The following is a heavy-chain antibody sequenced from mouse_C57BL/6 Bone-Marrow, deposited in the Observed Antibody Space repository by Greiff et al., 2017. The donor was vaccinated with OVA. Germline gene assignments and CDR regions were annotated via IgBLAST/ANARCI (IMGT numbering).Heavy chain of an antibody. Sequence: QVQLKESGAELAKPGASVKLSCKASGYTFTSYWMHWVQQRPGQGLEWIGYINPSSGYTKYNHKFKDKATLTADKSSSTAYMQLSILTYEDSAVYYCAREAYGSFYYFDYWGQGTTLTVSS. CDR1: GYTFTSYW. CDR3: AREAYGSFYYFDY. D-gene: IGHD2-10*02. V-gene: IGHV1-7*01. J-gene: IGHJ2*01. CDR2: INPSSGYT.